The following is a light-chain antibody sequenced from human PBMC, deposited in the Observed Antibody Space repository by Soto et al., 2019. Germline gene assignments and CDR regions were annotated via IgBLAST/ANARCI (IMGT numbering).Light chain of an antibody. V-gene: IGLV2-11*01. CDR1: SSDVGAYNY. J-gene: IGLJ3*02. CDR3: CSYAGSYSWV. Sequence: QSALTQPRSVSGSPGQSVTISCTGTSSDVGAYNYVSWYQHHPGKAPKVTIYDVSERPSGVPDRFSGSKSDNKASLTISGLQAEDEADYYCCSYAGSYSWVFGGGTQLTVL. CDR2: DVS.